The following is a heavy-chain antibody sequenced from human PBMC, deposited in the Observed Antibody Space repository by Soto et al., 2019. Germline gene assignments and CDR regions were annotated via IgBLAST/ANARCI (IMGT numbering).Heavy chain of an antibody. CDR1: GYTFTSYD. V-gene: IGHV1-8*01. J-gene: IGHJ6*02. Sequence: QVQLVQSGAEVKKPGASVKVSCKASGYTFTSYDINWVRQATGQGLEWMGWMNPTSGNTGSAQKSQGRVTLTRTTSISTAYTPLSSLRSEDTAVYYCARENTSYGMDVWGQGTTVTVSS. CDR3: ARENTSYGMDV. D-gene: IGHD2-2*02. CDR2: MNPTSGNT.